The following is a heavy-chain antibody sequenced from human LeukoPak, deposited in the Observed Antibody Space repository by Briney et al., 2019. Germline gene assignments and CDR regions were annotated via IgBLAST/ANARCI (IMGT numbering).Heavy chain of an antibody. J-gene: IGHJ4*02. CDR1: GFTFSSYA. CDR3: AKDIGSSPSSVDY. CDR2: ILYDGSNK. V-gene: IGHV3-30*04. D-gene: IGHD6-6*01. Sequence: PGRSLRLSCAASGFTFSSYAMYWVRQAPGKGLQWVATILYDGSNKYYVDSVKGRFTISRDNSKNSLYLQMNSLRAEDMALYYCAKDIGSSPSSVDYWGQGTLVTVSS.